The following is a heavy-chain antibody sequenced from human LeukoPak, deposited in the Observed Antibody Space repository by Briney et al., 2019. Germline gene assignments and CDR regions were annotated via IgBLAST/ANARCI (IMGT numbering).Heavy chain of an antibody. Sequence: SETLSLTCTVSGGSISSGDYYRSWIRELPGKGLEWIGYIYYSGSTYCNPSLKSRVTISVDTSKNQFSLKLSSVTAADTAVYYCARGGFDFWSGYQGSDYWGQGTLVTVSS. CDR3: ARGGFDFWSGYQGSDY. J-gene: IGHJ4*02. CDR1: GGSISSGDYY. V-gene: IGHV4-30-4*08. CDR2: IYYSGST. D-gene: IGHD3-3*01.